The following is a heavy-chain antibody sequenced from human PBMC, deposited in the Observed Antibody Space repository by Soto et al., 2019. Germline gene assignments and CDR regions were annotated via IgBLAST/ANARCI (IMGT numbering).Heavy chain of an antibody. V-gene: IGHV3-13*05. J-gene: IGHJ3*02. CDR1: GFTFSSYD. D-gene: IGHD6-19*01. Sequence: SGGSLRLSCAASGFTFSSYDMHWVRQATGKGLEWVSAIGTAGDPYYPGSVKGRFTISRENAKNSLYLQMNSLRAGDTAVYYCARASYSSGWYAFDIWGQGTMVTVSS. CDR3: ARASYSSGWYAFDI. CDR2: IGTAGDP.